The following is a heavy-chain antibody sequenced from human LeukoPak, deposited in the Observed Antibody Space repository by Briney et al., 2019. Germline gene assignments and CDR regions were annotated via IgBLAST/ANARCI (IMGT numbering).Heavy chain of an antibody. V-gene: IGHV3-30*18. CDR1: GFTFSSYG. CDR2: ISYDGSNK. D-gene: IGHD2-2*01. J-gene: IGHJ4*02. CDR3: AKGYCSSTSCHT. Sequence: GGSLRLSCAASGFTFSSYGMHWVRQAPGKGLEWVAVISYDGSNKYYADSVKGRFTTSRDNSKNTLYLQMNSLRAEDTAVYYCAKGYCSSTSCHTWGQGTLVTVSS.